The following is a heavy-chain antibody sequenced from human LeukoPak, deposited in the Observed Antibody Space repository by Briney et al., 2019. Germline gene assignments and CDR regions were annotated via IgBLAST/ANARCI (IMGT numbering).Heavy chain of an antibody. CDR3: ARHEKQLGTFDY. Sequence: SQTLSLTCTVSGGSIRSGGYYWSWIRQHPGKGLEWIGYIYYSGSTYYNPSLKSRVTISVDTSKNQFSLKLSSVTAADTAVYYCARHEKQLGTFDYWGQGTLVTVSS. V-gene: IGHV4-31*03. J-gene: IGHJ4*02. CDR1: GGSIRSGGYY. D-gene: IGHD7-27*01. CDR2: IYYSGST.